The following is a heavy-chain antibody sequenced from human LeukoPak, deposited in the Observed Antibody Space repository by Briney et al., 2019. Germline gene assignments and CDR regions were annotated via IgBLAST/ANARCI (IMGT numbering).Heavy chain of an antibody. Sequence: SVKVSCKASGGTFSSYAISWVRQAPGQGLEWMGRIIPILGIANYAHKFQGRVTITADKSTSTAYMELSSLRSEDTAVYYCAREGASTLPYYFDYWGQGTLVTVSS. CDR2: IIPILGIA. CDR3: AREGASTLPYYFDY. J-gene: IGHJ4*02. V-gene: IGHV1-69*04. CDR1: GGTFSSYA. D-gene: IGHD1-26*01.